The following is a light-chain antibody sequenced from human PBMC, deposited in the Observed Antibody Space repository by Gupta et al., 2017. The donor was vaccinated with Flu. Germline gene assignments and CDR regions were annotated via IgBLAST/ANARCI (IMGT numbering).Light chain of an antibody. CDR3: QQYGSSPGT. CDR1: QSVSSSY. V-gene: IGKV3-20*01. Sequence: IELPQSPGTQSLSQGERATLSCRASQSVSSSYLAWDQQKPGKAPRLLIYGASSRATGRPDRGSGSGSGTDLTLTISSLQPEDFAGYDCQQYGSSPGTFGEGTKVEIK. J-gene: IGKJ2*01. CDR2: GAS.